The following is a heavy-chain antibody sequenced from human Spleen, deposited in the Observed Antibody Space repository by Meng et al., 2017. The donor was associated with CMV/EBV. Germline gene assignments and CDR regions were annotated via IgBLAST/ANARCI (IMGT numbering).Heavy chain of an antibody. V-gene: IGHV4-59*01. J-gene: IGHJ5*02. CDR3: ARGPCGYSYERDWFDP. CDR2: IYYNEGT. CDR1: GDSITTYY. D-gene: IGHD5-18*01. Sequence: GSLRLSCTVSGDSITTYYWSWIRHRPGKGLQWIGYIYYNEGTNYNPSLKSRVTISVDKSKYHISLNLSPVTAADTAVYFCARGPCGYSYERDWFDPWGQGTLVTVSS.